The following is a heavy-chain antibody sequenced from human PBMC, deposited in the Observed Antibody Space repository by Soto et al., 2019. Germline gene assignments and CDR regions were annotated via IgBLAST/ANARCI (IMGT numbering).Heavy chain of an antibody. J-gene: IGHJ6*02. D-gene: IGHD3-22*01. V-gene: IGHV3-23*01. Sequence: EVQLLESGGGLVQPGGSLRLSCAASGFTFSSYAMSWVRQAPGKGLEWVSAISGSGGSTYYADSVKGRFTISRDNSKNTLYLQMNSLRAEDTAVYYCAKREIVFYYYYYGMDVWGQGTTVTVS. CDR1: GFTFSSYA. CDR3: AKREIVFYYYYYGMDV. CDR2: ISGSGGST.